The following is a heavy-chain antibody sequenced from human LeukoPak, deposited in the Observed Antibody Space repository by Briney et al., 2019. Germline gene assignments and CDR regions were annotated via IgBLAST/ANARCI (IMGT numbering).Heavy chain of an antibody. CDR1: GGTFSSYA. CDR3: ARDFLVAAGFDP. D-gene: IGHD2-15*01. Sequence: SVKVSCKASGGTFSSYAISWVRQAPGQGLEWMGGIIPIFGTANYAQKFQGRVTITADESTSTAYMELSSLRSDDTAVYYCARDFLVAAGFDPWGQGTLVTVSS. J-gene: IGHJ5*02. CDR2: IIPIFGTA. V-gene: IGHV1-69*13.